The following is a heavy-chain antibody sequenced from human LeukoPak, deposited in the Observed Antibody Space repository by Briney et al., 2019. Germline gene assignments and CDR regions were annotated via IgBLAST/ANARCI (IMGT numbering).Heavy chain of an antibody. D-gene: IGHD2-21*02. CDR1: GGSFSGYY. J-gene: IGHJ4*02. CDR3: ARGLEFAYCGGDCYSHLFDY. CDR2: INHSGSA. V-gene: IGHV4-34*01. Sequence: SETLYLTCAVYGGSFSGYYWSWIRQPPGKGLEWIGEINHSGSANFNPSLTSRVTISVDTSKNQFSLKLSSVTAADTAVYYCARGLEFAYCGGDCYSHLFDYWGEETLVTVSS.